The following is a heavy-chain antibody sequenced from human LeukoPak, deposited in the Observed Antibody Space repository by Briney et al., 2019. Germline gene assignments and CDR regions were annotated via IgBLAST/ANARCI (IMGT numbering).Heavy chain of an antibody. D-gene: IGHD3-22*01. CDR2: VYTSGST. CDR3: ARVITSTGGWFDP. J-gene: IGHJ5*02. V-gene: IGHV4-61*02. Sequence: SETLSLTCTVSGGSISSGSYFWSWIRQPAGKGLEWIGRVYTSGSTNYSPSLKSRVTISVDTSKNQFSLKLSSVTAADTAVYYCARVITSTGGWFDPWGQGTLVTVSS. CDR1: GGSISSGSYF.